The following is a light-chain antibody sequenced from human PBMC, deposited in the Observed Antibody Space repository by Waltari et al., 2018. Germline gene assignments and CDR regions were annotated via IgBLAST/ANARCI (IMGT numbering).Light chain of an antibody. CDR3: SSYTSSDTLV. J-gene: IGLJ2*01. Sequence: QSALTQPASVSGSPGQSITISCTGTISDVGGYNYVSWYQQHPGKVPKLMIYDVSNRPSVFSNRFSGSKSGNTASLTISGLQPEDEADYYCSSYTSSDTLVFGGGTKLTVL. CDR2: DVS. V-gene: IGLV2-14*03. CDR1: ISDVGGYNY.